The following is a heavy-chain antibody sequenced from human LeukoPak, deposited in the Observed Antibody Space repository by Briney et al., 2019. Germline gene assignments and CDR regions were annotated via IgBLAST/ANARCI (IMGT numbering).Heavy chain of an antibody. D-gene: IGHD6-19*01. CDR3: AKGTTVAVAGGRFDY. CDR1: GFTFSSYA. V-gene: IGHV3-23*01. Sequence: PGGSLRLSCAASGFTFSSYAMSWVRQAPGKGLEWVSTISGSSGSTFYADTVKGRFTISRDNSKNTLYLQMNSLRAEDTAVYYCAKGTTVAVAGGRFDYWGQGTLVTVSS. J-gene: IGHJ4*02. CDR2: ISGSSGST.